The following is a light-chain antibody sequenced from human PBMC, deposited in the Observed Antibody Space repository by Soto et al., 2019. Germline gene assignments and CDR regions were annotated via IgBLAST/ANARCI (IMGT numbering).Light chain of an antibody. CDR1: SSDVGGYNI. CDR3: CSYAGRFTVV. V-gene: IGLV2-23*01. CDR2: EGA. J-gene: IGLJ2*01. Sequence: QSALTQPASVSGSPGQSVTISCTGTSSDVGGYNIVSWYQHHPGKAPKLLIYEGARRPSGVSNRFSGSKSGNTASLRISGLRPEDEADYYCCSYAGRFTVVFGGGTQLTVL.